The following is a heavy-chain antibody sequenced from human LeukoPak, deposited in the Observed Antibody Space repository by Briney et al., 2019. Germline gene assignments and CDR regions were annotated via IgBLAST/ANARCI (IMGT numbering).Heavy chain of an antibody. CDR2: IYSGST. CDR3: ARDGYGSGSYGWFDP. D-gene: IGHD3-10*01. CDR1: GASITSSY. J-gene: IGHJ5*02. Sequence: SETLSLTCSVSGASITSSYWSWIRQTPGKGLEGIGNIYSGSTTYNPSFESRVTVSLDTSKNQFSLRLTSVTAADTALYYCARDGYGSGSYGWFDPWGQGTLVTVSS. V-gene: IGHV4-59*01.